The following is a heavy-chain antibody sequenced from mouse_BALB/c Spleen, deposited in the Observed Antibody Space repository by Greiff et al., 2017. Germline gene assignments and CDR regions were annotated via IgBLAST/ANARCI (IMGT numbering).Heavy chain of an antibody. CDR1: GYSFTSYW. J-gene: IGHJ3*01. CDR2: IYPGDGDT. V-gene: IGHV1-87*01. Sequence: QVQLQQSGAELARPGASVKLSCKASGYSFTSYWMQWVKQRPGQGLEWIGAIYPGDGDTRYTQKFKGKATLTADKSSSTAYMQLSSLASEDSAVYYCAREEYDYDEGGWFAYWGQGTLVTVSA. D-gene: IGHD2-4*01. CDR3: AREEYDYDEGGWFAY.